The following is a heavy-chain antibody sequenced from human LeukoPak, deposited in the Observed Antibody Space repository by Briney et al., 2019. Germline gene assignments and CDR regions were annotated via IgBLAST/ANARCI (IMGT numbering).Heavy chain of an antibody. D-gene: IGHD1-1*01. J-gene: IGHJ4*02. Sequence: GVSLRLSCAASGFTFSDYDMHWVRQATGKGLEWVSAIGTAGDTYYTGSVKGRFTISRENAKNSLYLQMNSLRAGDTAVYYCVRVAKERVGGVYYFDYWGQGTPVTVSS. CDR1: GFTFSDYD. V-gene: IGHV3-13*01. CDR2: IGTAGDT. CDR3: VRVAKERVGGVYYFDY.